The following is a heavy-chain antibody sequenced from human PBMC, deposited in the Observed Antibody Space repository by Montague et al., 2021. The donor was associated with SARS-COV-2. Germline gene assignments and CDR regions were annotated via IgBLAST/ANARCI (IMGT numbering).Heavy chain of an antibody. CDR1: GGSFSDYH. Sequence: SETLPHTCAVYGGSFSDYHWSWIRQPPGQGLEWIGEINHSGKTNYNPSLKSRVTISVDTSKNQFSLKLSSVTAADTAVYYCARDVRYYDFWSGRAQTSPDYWGQGTLVTVSS. V-gene: IGHV4-34*01. J-gene: IGHJ4*02. CDR3: ARDVRYYDFWSGRAQTSPDY. CDR2: INHSGKT. D-gene: IGHD3-3*01.